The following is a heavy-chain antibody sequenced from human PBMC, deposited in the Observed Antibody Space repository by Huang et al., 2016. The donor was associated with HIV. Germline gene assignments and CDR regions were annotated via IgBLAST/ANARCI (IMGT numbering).Heavy chain of an antibody. J-gene: IGHJ2*01. CDR3: ARGYGSGSPYFDL. V-gene: IGHV3-64*07. Sequence: EVQLVESGGGLVQPGGSLRLSCAASGFTFNTYAMNWVRQAPGKGLEYVSGITSNGGSTYHADSLKGRFTISRDNSKNTLFLQMGSLRAEDMAVYYCARGYGSGSPYFDLWGRGTLVTVSS. CDR1: GFTFNTYA. CDR2: ITSNGGST. D-gene: IGHD3-10*01.